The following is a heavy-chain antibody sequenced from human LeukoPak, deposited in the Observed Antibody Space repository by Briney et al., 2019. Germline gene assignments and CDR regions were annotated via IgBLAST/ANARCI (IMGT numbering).Heavy chain of an antibody. V-gene: IGHV3-48*01. CDR2: ISSTGSTI. CDR3: ARDGRAFDY. Sequence: GGSLRLSCAASGFTFSTYSMDWVRQAPGKGLEWVSFISSTGSTIYYADSVKGRFTISRDNSKNTLYLQMNSLRAEDTAVYYCARDGRAFDYWGQGTLVTASS. CDR1: GFTFSTYS. D-gene: IGHD1-26*01. J-gene: IGHJ4*02.